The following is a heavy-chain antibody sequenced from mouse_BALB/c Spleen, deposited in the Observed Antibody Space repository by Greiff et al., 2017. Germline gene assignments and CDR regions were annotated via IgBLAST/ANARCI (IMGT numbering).Heavy chain of an antibody. CDR3: ARVNYYYAMDY. Sequence: EVNLVESGGGLVQPGGSLRLSCATSGFTFTDYYMSWVRQPPGKALEWLGFIRNKANGYTTEYSASVKGRFTISRDNSQSILYLQMNTLRADDSATYYCARVNYYYAMDYWGQGTSVTVSS. CDR2: IRNKANGYTT. J-gene: IGHJ4*01. V-gene: IGHV7-3*02. CDR1: GFTFTDYY.